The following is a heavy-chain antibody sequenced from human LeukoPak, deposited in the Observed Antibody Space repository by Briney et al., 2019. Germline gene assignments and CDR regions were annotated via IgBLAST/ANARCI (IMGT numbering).Heavy chain of an antibody. J-gene: IGHJ4*02. CDR3: AKDIWQQLALFDY. CDR1: GFTFADYA. V-gene: IGHV3-9*01. Sequence: GGSLRLSCAASGFTFADYAMHWVWQAPGKGLEWVSGISWNSGTIGYADSVKGRFTISRDNAKNSLYLQMNSLRAEDTALYYCAKDIWQQLALFDYWGQGTLVTVSS. CDR2: ISWNSGTI. D-gene: IGHD6-13*01.